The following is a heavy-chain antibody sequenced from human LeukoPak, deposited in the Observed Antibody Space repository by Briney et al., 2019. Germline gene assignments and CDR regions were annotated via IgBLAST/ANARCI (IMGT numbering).Heavy chain of an antibody. CDR2: VTKSGTGT. CDR1: GFTFSSYD. V-gene: IGHV3-23*01. D-gene: IGHD6-13*01. CDR3: ARESKGAAAGTLLSP. Sequence: GGSLRLPCAASGFTFSSYDMSWVRQAPGKGLEWVSGVTKSGTGTYYADSVKGRFTISRDNAKNSLYLQMNSLRAEDTAVYYCARESKGAAAGTLLSPWGQGTLVTVSS. J-gene: IGHJ5*02.